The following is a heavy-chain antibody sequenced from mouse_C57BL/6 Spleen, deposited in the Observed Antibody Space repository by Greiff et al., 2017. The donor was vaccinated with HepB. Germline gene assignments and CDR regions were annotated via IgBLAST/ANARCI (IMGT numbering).Heavy chain of an antibody. Sequence: QVQLKESGAELVRPGASVTLSCKASGYTFTDYEMHWVKQTPVHGLEWIGAIDPETGGTAYNQKFKGKAILTADKSSSTAYMELRSLTSEDSAVYYCTRSVPRGYFDVWGTGTTVTVSS. CDR1: GYTFTDYE. CDR2: IDPETGGT. V-gene: IGHV1-15*01. CDR3: TRSVPRGYFDV. J-gene: IGHJ1*03.